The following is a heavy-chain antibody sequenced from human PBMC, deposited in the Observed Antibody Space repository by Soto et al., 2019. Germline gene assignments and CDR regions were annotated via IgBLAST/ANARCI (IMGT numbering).Heavy chain of an antibody. J-gene: IGHJ6*02. CDR1: GGSISSYY. CDR3: TRDLEYYYGSGSDSGMDV. CDR2: IYYSGST. V-gene: IGHV4-59*01. D-gene: IGHD3-10*01. Sequence: SETLSLTCTVSGGSISSYYWSWIRQPPGKGLEWIGYIYYSGSTNYNPSLKSRVTISVDTSKNHFSLKLSSVTAADTAVYYCTRDLEYYYGSGSDSGMDVWGQGTTVTV.